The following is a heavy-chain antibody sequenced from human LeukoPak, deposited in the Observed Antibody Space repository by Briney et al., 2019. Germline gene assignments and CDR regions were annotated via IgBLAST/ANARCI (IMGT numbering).Heavy chain of an antibody. CDR2: ISSSSGTI. D-gene: IGHD3-10*01. Sequence: GGSLRLSCAASEFTLSSYSMNWVRQAPGKGLEWVSFISSSSGTIYYADSVKGRFTISRDNAKNSLYLQMNSLRAEDTAVYYCARDPYGSGSYYYDYWGQGTLVTVSS. CDR3: ARDPYGSGSYYYDY. V-gene: IGHV3-48*01. J-gene: IGHJ4*02. CDR1: EFTLSSYS.